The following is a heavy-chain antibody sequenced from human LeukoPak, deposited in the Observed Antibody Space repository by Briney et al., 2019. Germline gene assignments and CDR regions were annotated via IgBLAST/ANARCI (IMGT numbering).Heavy chain of an antibody. J-gene: IGHJ6*02. CDR1: GYTFTSYY. V-gene: IGHV1-46*01. CDR3: ARGLVATIRARTWYYGMDV. CDR2: INPSGGST. D-gene: IGHD5-12*01. Sequence: ASVKVSCKASGYTFTSYYMHWVRQAPGQGLEWMGIINPSGGSTSYAQKFQGRVTMTRDTSTSTVYMELSSLRSEDTAVYYCARGLVATIRARTWYYGMDVWGQGTTVTVSS.